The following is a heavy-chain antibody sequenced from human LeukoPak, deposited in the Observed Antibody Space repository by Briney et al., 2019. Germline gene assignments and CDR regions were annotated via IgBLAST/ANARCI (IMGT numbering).Heavy chain of an antibody. Sequence: SETLSLTCTVSGGSISSYYWSWIRQPPGKGLEWIGYIYYSGSTNYNPSLKSRITISVDTSKNQFSLKLSSVTAADTAVYYCARAPNYYGSGGDAFDIWGQGTMVTVSS. D-gene: IGHD3-10*01. CDR2: IYYSGST. V-gene: IGHV4-59*01. CDR3: ARAPNYYGSGGDAFDI. J-gene: IGHJ3*02. CDR1: GGSISSYY.